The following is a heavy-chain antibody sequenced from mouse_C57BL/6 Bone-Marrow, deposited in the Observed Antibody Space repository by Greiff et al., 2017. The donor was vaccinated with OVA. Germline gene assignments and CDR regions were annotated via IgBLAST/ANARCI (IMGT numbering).Heavy chain of an antibody. Sequence: QVQLKQSGAELVRPGASVTLSCKASGYTFTDYEMHWVKQTPVHGLEWIGAIDPETGGTAYNQKFKGKAILTADKSSSTAYMELRSLTSEDSAVYYCARGGDGYYYFDYWGQGTTLTVSS. CDR1: GYTFTDYE. D-gene: IGHD2-3*01. J-gene: IGHJ2*01. CDR2: IDPETGGT. V-gene: IGHV1-15*01. CDR3: ARGGDGYYYFDY.